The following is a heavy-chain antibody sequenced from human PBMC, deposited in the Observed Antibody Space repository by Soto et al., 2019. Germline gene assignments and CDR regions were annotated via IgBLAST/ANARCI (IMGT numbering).Heavy chain of an antibody. CDR2: INPSDDTT. CDR3: ARDHSGTTHGYSWWWFDP. V-gene: IGHV1-46*01. D-gene: IGHD1-7*01. CDR1: GYTFTRHW. Sequence: ASVKVSCKASGYTFTRHWMHWVRQAPGQGLEWMGIINPSDDTTSYAQKFQGRVTMTRDTSTSTVYMELSSLRSEDTAIYYCARDHSGTTHGYSWWWFDPWGQGTVVTVSS. J-gene: IGHJ5*02.